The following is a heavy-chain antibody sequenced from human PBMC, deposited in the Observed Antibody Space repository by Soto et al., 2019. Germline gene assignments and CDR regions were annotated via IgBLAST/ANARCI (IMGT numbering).Heavy chain of an antibody. V-gene: IGHV3-23*01. J-gene: IGHJ4*02. D-gene: IGHD3-22*01. CDR1: GFTFSSFA. CDR2: ISDSGGST. Sequence: GGSLIVSCAASGFTFSSFAMSWVRQAPGKGLEWVSVISDSGGSTYYADSVRGRFTISRDNSKSTLFLQMNSLRGDDTAIYYCAKPISGYYAPSDHWGQGTQVTSPQ. CDR3: AKPISGYYAPSDH.